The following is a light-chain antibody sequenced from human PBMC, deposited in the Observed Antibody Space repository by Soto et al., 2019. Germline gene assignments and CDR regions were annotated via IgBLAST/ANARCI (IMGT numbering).Light chain of an antibody. CDR2: GAS. J-gene: IGKJ3*01. Sequence: EIVLTQSPGILSLSPGERATLSCRASQSVSNDFLAWYQQKPGQAPRLLIYGASTRATDVPDRFSGSGSGADFTLSTSRLEPEDFAVYYCQKYGSSPFTCGPGTXVD. CDR3: QKYGSSPFT. CDR1: QSVSNDF. V-gene: IGKV3-20*01.